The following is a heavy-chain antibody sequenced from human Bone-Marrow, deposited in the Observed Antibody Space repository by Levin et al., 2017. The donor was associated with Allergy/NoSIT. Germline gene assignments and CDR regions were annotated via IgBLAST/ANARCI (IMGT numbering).Heavy chain of an antibody. V-gene: IGHV3-74*01. CDR3: ARVGRYDTTNLYRWGGAFDI. J-gene: IGHJ3*02. Sequence: GGSLRLSCAASGFTFNMYWMHWVRQVPGKGLVWVSRINSDASSTSYADSVKGRFSISRDNAKNTVYLQMNSLRAEDTAVYYCARVGRYDTTNLYRWGGAFDIWGQGTKVTVSS. CDR2: INSDASST. CDR1: GFTFNMYW. D-gene: IGHD3-22*01.